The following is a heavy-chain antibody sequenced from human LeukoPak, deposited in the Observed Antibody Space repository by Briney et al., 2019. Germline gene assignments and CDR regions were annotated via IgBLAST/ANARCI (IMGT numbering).Heavy chain of an antibody. Sequence: ASVTVSCKASGYTFTSYHMHWVRQAPGQGLEWMGKINLSGGSTTYAQKFQGRVTMTRDTSTSTVYMELSSLRSEDTAVYYCARDYVDDIPMIKDYWGQGTLVTVSS. J-gene: IGHJ4*02. CDR2: INLSGGST. CDR1: GYTFTSYH. CDR3: ARDYVDDIPMIKDY. D-gene: IGHD2-8*01. V-gene: IGHV1-46*01.